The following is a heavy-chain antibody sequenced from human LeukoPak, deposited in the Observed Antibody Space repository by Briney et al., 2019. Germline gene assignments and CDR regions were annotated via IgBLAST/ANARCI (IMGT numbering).Heavy chain of an antibody. CDR1: GFTFSSYW. CDR2: IKEDGSEE. Sequence: GSLRLSCAASGFTFSSYWITWVRQAPGKGLECVANIKEDGSEEYYVDSVKGRFSISRDNAKNSLHLQMNSLRAEDTAVYYCARDWLAGNPYHAFDLWGKGTMVTVSS. D-gene: IGHD3-22*01. CDR3: ARDWLAGNPYHAFDL. J-gene: IGHJ3*01. V-gene: IGHV3-7*01.